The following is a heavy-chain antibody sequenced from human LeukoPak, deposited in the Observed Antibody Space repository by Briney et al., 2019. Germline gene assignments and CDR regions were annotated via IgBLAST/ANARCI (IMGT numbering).Heavy chain of an antibody. CDR3: ARAPGELPPLSAFDI. J-gene: IGHJ3*02. V-gene: IGHV3-66*01. CDR2: IYSGGST. CDR1: GFTVSSNY. D-gene: IGHD1-26*01. Sequence: GGSLRLSCAASGFTVSSNYMSWVRQAPGKGLEWVSVIYSGGSTYYADSVKGRFTISRDNSKNTLYLQMNSLRAEDTAVYYCARAPGELPPLSAFDIWGQGTMVTVSS.